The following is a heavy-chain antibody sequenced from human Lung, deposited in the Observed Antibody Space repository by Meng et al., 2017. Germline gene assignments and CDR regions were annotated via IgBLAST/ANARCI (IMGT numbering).Heavy chain of an antibody. CDR3: VRRIEYSSSSGY. CDR1: GFTFSSYA. D-gene: IGHD6-6*01. Sequence: EVQLLESGGGLVQPGGSPRLSCVASGFTFSSYAMTWVRQAPGKGLEWVSSISGSGGSTYYADSVRGRFTISRDKSKNTVYLQMNSMRAEDTAIYYCVRRIEYSSSSGYWGQGTLVTVSS. CDR2: ISGSGGST. J-gene: IGHJ4*02. V-gene: IGHV3-23*01.